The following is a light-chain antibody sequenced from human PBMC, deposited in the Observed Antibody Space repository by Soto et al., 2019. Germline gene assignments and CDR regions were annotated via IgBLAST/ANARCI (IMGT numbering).Light chain of an antibody. CDR3: QQCGSSPWT. V-gene: IGKV3-20*01. J-gene: IGKJ1*01. CDR2: AAS. Sequence: EIVLTQSPGTLSLSPGVRATLSCRASQSVSSYYLAWYQQKPGQAPRLLIYAASSRATGIPDRFSGGGSGTDFTLTISRLEPEDFAVYYCQQCGSSPWTFGQGTKVDIK. CDR1: QSVSSYY.